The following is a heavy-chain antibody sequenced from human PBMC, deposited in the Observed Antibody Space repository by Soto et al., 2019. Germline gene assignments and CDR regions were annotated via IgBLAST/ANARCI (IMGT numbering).Heavy chain of an antibody. Sequence: GGSLRLSCAASGFTFSGSAMHWVRQASGKGLEWVGRIRSKANSYATAYAASVKGRFTISRDDSKNTAYLQMNSLKTEDTAVYFCTRLRDYYDSSGYYPFDYCGQGTLVTVSS. CDR1: GFTFSGSA. V-gene: IGHV3-73*01. J-gene: IGHJ4*02. D-gene: IGHD3-22*01. CDR2: IRSKANSYAT. CDR3: TRLRDYYDSSGYYPFDY.